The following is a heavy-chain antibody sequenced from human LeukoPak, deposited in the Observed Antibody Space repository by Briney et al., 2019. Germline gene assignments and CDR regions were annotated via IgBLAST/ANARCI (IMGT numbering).Heavy chain of an antibody. CDR3: ARDVFFCSSTSCYPTIPFDY. Sequence: ASVKVSFKASGYTFTSYGISWVRQAPGQGLEWMGWISAYNGNTNYAQKLQGRVTMTTDTSTSTAYMELRSLRSDDTAVYYCARDVFFCSSTSCYPTIPFDYWGQGTLVTVSS. D-gene: IGHD2-2*01. J-gene: IGHJ4*02. V-gene: IGHV1-18*01. CDR2: ISAYNGNT. CDR1: GYTFTSYG.